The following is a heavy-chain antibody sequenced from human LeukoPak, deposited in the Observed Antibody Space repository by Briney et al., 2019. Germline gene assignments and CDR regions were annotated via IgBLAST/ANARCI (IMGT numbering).Heavy chain of an antibody. D-gene: IGHD3-22*01. V-gene: IGHV4-39*01. Sequence: SETLSLTCTVSGGSISSSNYYWGWIRQPPGKGLEWIGSIYYSGSTYYNPSLKSRVTISVDTSKNRFSLKLSSVTAADTAVYYCARHDSSGYYLYWYFDLWGRGTLVTVSS. CDR1: GGSISSSNYY. CDR3: ARHDSSGYYLYWYFDL. J-gene: IGHJ2*01. CDR2: IYYSGST.